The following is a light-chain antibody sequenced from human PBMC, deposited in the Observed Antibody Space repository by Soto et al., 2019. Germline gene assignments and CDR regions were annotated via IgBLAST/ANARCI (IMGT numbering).Light chain of an antibody. CDR2: DTS. Sequence: EIVLTKSPGTLSLSPGARATLSCRASQSVRSSSSAWYQQRPGQAPRLLIYDTSIRDTGIPDRFSGSGSGTEFTLTISRLEPEDFAVYYCEQYGSSPFTFGQGTKLEI. J-gene: IGKJ2*01. V-gene: IGKV3-20*01. CDR1: QSVRSSS. CDR3: EQYGSSPFT.